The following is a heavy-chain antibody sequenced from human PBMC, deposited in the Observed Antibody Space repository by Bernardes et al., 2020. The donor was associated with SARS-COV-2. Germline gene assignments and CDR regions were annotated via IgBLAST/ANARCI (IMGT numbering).Heavy chain of an antibody. CDR1: GFTFSSYA. V-gene: IGHV3-23*01. J-gene: IGHJ4*02. Sequence: GGSLRLSCAASGFTFSSYAMSWVRQAPGKGLEWVSAISGSGGSTYYADSVKGRFTISRDNSKNTLYLQMNSLRAEDTAVYYCAKSFEQWLVSGVGSHWGQGTLVTVSS. D-gene: IGHD6-19*01. CDR3: AKSFEQWLVSGVGSH. CDR2: ISGSGGST.